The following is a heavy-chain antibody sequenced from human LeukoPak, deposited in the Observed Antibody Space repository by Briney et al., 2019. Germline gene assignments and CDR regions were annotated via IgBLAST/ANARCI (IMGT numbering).Heavy chain of an antibody. CDR1: GGSFSGYY. Sequence: SETLSLTCAVYGGSFSGYYWSWIRQPPGKGLEWIGYIYYSGSTNYNPSLKSRVTISVDTSKNQFSLKLSSVTAADTAVYYCARHGVYCSSTSCYQPFDYWGQGTLVTVSS. CDR3: ARHGVYCSSTSCYQPFDY. CDR2: IYYSGST. J-gene: IGHJ4*02. D-gene: IGHD2-2*01. V-gene: IGHV4-59*08.